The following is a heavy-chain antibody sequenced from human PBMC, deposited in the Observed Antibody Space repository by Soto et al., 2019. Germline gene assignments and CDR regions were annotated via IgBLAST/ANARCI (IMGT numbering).Heavy chain of an antibody. CDR3: ARGWEYSSSWYTPRKNGMDV. V-gene: IGHV1-69*13. Sequence: SVKVSCKASGGTFYTYTFSWVRQAPGQGLEWMGGIIPIFGTANYAQKFQGRVTITADESTSTAYMELSSLRSEDTAVYYCARGWEYSSSWYTPRKNGMDVWGQGTTVTVSS. J-gene: IGHJ6*02. CDR1: GGTFYTYT. D-gene: IGHD6-13*01. CDR2: IIPIFGTA.